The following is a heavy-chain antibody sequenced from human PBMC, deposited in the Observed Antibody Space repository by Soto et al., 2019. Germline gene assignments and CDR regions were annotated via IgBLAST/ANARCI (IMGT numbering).Heavy chain of an antibody. CDR3: AKAGYSFFFDY. Sequence: EVQLLESGGGLVQSGGSLRLSCTASGFSFSSYVMSWVRQAPGKGLEWVSEISADDGSTYYPDSVKGRFTISRDNSKNTVDLQMNSLRADDTAVYYCAKAGYSFFFDYWGQGTLVTVSS. J-gene: IGHJ4*02. CDR2: ISADDGST. V-gene: IGHV3-23*01. CDR1: GFSFSSYV. D-gene: IGHD5-18*01.